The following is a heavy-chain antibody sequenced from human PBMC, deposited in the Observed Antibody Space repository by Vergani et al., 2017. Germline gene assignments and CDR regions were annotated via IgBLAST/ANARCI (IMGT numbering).Heavy chain of an antibody. J-gene: IGHJ4*02. CDR2: IYYSGST. V-gene: IGHV4-38-2*02. D-gene: IGHD5-12*01. Sequence: QVQLQESGPGLVKPSETLSLTCTVSVYSISSGYYWGWIRQPPGKGLEWIGYIYYSGSTNYNPSLKSRVTISVDTSKNQFSLKLSSVTAADTAVYYCAREDIVATGIDYWGQGTLVTVSS. CDR3: AREDIVATGIDY. CDR1: VYSISSGYY.